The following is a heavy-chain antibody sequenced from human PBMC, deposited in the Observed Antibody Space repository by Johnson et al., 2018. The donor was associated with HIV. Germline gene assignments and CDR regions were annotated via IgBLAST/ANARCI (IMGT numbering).Heavy chain of an antibody. J-gene: IGHJ3*02. V-gene: IGHV3-33*08. Sequence: QVQLVESGGGLVQPGGSLRLSCAASGFTFSSYGMHWVRQAAGKGLEWVALIWYDGSNKYYADSVTGRFTISRDNSKNTLYQQMNSLRAEDTAVYYCARGLYYRYERGAFDIWGQGTMVTVSS. CDR1: GFTFSSYG. CDR2: IWYDGSNK. CDR3: ARGLYYRYERGAFDI. D-gene: IGHD3-16*02.